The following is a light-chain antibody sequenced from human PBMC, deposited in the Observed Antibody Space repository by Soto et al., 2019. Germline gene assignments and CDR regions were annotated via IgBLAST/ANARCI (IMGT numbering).Light chain of an antibody. V-gene: IGKV1-5*01. CDR1: QSISSW. CDR2: DTS. J-gene: IGKJ1*01. CDR3: QQYNSFST. Sequence: DIQMTQSPSTLSASVGDRVTITCRASQSISSWLAWYQQKPGKAPKLLIYDTSSLESGVPSRFSGSGSGTEFILTICSLQPDDFATCYCQQYNSFSTFGQGSKV.